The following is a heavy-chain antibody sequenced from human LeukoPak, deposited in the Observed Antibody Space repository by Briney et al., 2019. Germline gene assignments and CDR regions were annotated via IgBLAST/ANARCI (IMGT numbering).Heavy chain of an antibody. CDR2: MSPNSGNT. CDR1: GYTFTSFD. Sequence: EASVKVSCKASGYTFTSFDINWVRHTGQGLEWMGWMSPNSGNTGYAQKFQGRVSMTTDTSTSTAYMELRSLRSDDRAVYYCAVAGSSGYCTNGICYTPFDYWGQGTLVTVSS. D-gene: IGHD2-8*01. J-gene: IGHJ4*02. V-gene: IGHV1-8*01. CDR3: AVAGSSGYCTNGICYTPFDY.